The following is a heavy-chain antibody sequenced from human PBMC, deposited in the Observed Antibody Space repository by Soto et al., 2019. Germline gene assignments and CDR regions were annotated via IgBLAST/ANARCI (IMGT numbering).Heavy chain of an antibody. V-gene: IGHV4-39*01. CDR3: ARSMTTVVTLDY. CDR2: IYYSGST. D-gene: IGHD4-17*01. J-gene: IGHJ4*02. CDR1: GGSISSSSYY. Sequence: QLQLQESGPGLVKPSETLSLTCTVSGGSISSSSYYWCWSRQPPGKGLEWIGSIYYSGSTYYNPSLKSRVTISVDTSKNQFSLKLSSVTAADTAVYYCARSMTTVVTLDYWGQGTLVTVSS.